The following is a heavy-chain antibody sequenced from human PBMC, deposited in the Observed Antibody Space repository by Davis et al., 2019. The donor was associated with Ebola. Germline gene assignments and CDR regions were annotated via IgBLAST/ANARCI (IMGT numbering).Heavy chain of an antibody. CDR3: ARRSGRRGYYYYGMDV. CDR2: IYYTGST. CDR1: GGSINTDAHY. D-gene: IGHD6-19*01. Sequence: MPSETLSLTCTVSGGSINTDAHYWSWIRQHPGKGLEWIGNIYYTGSTNYNPSLKGRVTISVDTSKNQFSLKLSSVTAADTAMYYCARRSGRRGYYYYGMDVWGQGTTVTVSS. J-gene: IGHJ6*02. V-gene: IGHV4-30-4*08.